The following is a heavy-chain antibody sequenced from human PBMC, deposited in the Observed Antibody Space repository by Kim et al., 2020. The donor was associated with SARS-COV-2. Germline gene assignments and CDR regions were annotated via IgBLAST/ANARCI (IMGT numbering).Heavy chain of an antibody. CDR3: ARNGPGHDIVVVPAASNWFDP. Sequence: SETLSLTCAVYGGSFSGYYWSWIRQPPGKGLEWIGEINHSGSTNYNPSLKSRVTISVDTSKNQFSLKLSSVTAADTAVYYCARNGPGHDIVVVPAASNWFDPWGQGTLVTVSS. CDR1: GGSFSGYY. CDR2: INHSGST. J-gene: IGHJ5*02. D-gene: IGHD2-2*01. V-gene: IGHV4-34*01.